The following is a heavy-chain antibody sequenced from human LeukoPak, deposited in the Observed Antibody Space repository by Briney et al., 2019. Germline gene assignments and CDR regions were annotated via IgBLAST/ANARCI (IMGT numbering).Heavy chain of an antibody. V-gene: IGHV4-39*01. Sequence: PSETLSLTCTVSGGSISSSSYYWGWIRQPPGKGLEWIGSIYYSGSTYYNPSLKSRVTISVDTSKNQFSLKLSSVTAADTAAYYCASLGVVPAAIGGNYYYYYMDVWGKGTTVTVSS. D-gene: IGHD2-2*02. CDR2: IYYSGST. J-gene: IGHJ6*03. CDR3: ASLGVVPAAIGGNYYYYYMDV. CDR1: GGSISSSSYY.